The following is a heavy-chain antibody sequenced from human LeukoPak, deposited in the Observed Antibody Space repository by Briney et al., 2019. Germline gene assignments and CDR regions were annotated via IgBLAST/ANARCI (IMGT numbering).Heavy chain of an antibody. J-gene: IGHJ6*03. CDR1: GYTFTTYA. V-gene: IGHV7-4-1*02. CDR3: ARETTPYYMDV. Sequence: ASVKVSCKASGYTFTTYAISWLRQAPGQGLEWMGWINTNTGNPTYAQGFTGRFVFSLDTSVSTAYLQISSLKAEDTAVYYCARETTPYYMDVWGKGTTVTVSS. CDR2: INTNTGNP. D-gene: IGHD4-11*01.